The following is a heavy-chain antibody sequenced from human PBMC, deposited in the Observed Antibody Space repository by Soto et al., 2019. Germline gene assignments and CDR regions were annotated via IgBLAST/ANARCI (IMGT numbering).Heavy chain of an antibody. J-gene: IGHJ4*02. D-gene: IGHD3-22*01. CDR3: AKTLYYYDTSGYQ. CDR1: GFTFSTYA. CDR2: IRGSGYSK. Sequence: EVPLLESGGGLVQPGGSLRLSCAASGFTFSTYAMRWVCQAPGKGLEWVAAIRGSGYSKYYADSVKGRFTISRDNLNNTLYSQMNSLRAEDTAVYYCAKTLYYYDTSGYQWVQGSVVTVSS. V-gene: IGHV3-23*01.